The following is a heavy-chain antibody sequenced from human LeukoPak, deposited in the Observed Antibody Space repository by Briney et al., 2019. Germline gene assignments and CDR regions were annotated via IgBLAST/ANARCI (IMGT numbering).Heavy chain of an antibody. Sequence: GGSLRLSCAAAGFPFSSYWMHWVRQAPGKGLVWVSRIHRDGSSTDYADSVKGRFTISRDNSKNTLYLQMNSLRAEDTAVYYCAKDLSEYSSTAFDYWGQGTLVTVSS. CDR3: AKDLSEYSSTAFDY. CDR2: IHRDGSST. D-gene: IGHD6-6*01. V-gene: IGHV3-74*01. J-gene: IGHJ4*02. CDR1: GFPFSSYW.